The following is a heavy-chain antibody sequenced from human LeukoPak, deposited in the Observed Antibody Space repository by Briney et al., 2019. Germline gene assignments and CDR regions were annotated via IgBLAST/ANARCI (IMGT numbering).Heavy chain of an antibody. Sequence: GGSLRLSCAASGFTVSSNYMSWVRQAPGKGLEWVSVIYSGGSTYYADSVKGRFTISRDNSKNTLYLQMNSLRAEDTAVYYCARGPLYYDFWSGYYTYYYYGMDVWGQGTTVTVSS. CDR3: ARGPLYYDFWSGYYTYYYYGMDV. CDR1: GFTVSSNY. D-gene: IGHD3-3*01. V-gene: IGHV3-53*01. CDR2: IYSGGST. J-gene: IGHJ6*02.